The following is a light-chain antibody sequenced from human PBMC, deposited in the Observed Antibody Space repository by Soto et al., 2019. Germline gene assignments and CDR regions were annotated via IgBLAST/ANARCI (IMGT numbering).Light chain of an antibody. CDR2: GNS. V-gene: IGLV1-40*01. Sequence: QSVLTQPPSVSGAPGQRVTISCPGRSSNIGAGYDVHWYQQLPGTAPKLLIYGNSNRPSGVPDRFSGSKSGTSASLAITGLQAEDEADYYSQSYDSSLSGVVFGGGTKLTVL. CDR1: SSNIGAGYD. CDR3: QSYDSSLSGVV. J-gene: IGLJ2*01.